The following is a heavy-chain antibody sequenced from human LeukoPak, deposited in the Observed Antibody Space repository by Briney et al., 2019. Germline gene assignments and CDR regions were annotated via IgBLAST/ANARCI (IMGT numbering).Heavy chain of an antibody. CDR3: ARYNGAAAGAYYYYMDV. J-gene: IGHJ6*03. CDR2: IYTSGST. CDR1: GGSISSYY. Sequence: SETLSLTCTVSGGSISSYYWSWIRQPAGKGLEWIGRIYTSGSTNYNPSLKSRVTMSVDTSKNQFSLKLSSVTAADTAVYYCARYNGAAAGAYYYYMDVWGRATTVTVSS. D-gene: IGHD6-13*01. V-gene: IGHV4-4*07.